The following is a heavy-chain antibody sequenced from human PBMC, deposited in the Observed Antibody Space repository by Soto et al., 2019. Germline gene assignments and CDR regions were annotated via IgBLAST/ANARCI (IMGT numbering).Heavy chain of an antibody. CDR2: ISWNSGAI. V-gene: IGHV3-9*01. CDR1: GFTFDDYA. D-gene: IGHD4-17*01. CDR3: ARELDYGDSNWFDP. Sequence: PGGSLRLSCAASGFTFDDYAIHWVRQAPGKGPEWVSGISWNSGAIRYADSVKGRFTISRDNAKNSLYLQMNSLRAEDTAVYYCARELDYGDSNWFDPWGQGTLVTVS. J-gene: IGHJ5*02.